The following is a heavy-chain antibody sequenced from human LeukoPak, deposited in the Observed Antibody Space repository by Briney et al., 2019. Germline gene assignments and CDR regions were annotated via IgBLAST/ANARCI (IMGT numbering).Heavy chain of an antibody. CDR2: IYYSGST. Sequence: SETLSLTCTVSGGSISSSGYYWGWIRQPPGKGLEWIGNIYYSGSTYYNPSLKSRVTISVDRSKNQFSLKLSSLTAADTAVYYCGRGATMIVVVNYFDSWGQGTLVTVSS. D-gene: IGHD3-22*01. CDR1: GGSISSSGYY. V-gene: IGHV4-39*01. J-gene: IGHJ4*02. CDR3: GRGATMIVVVNYFDS.